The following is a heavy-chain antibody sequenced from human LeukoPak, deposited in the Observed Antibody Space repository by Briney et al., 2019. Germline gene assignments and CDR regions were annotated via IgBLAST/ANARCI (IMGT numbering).Heavy chain of an antibody. CDR3: ARVTSYYYDSSGYYGNWFDP. CDR2: ISAYNGNT. V-gene: IGHV1-18*01. CDR1: GYTFTSYG. Sequence: ASVKVSCKASGYTFTSYGISWVRQAPGRGLEWMGWISAYNGNTNYAQKLQGRVTMTTDTSTSTAYMELRSLRSDDTAVYYCARVTSYYYDSSGYYGNWFDPWGQGTLVTVSS. J-gene: IGHJ5*02. D-gene: IGHD3-22*01.